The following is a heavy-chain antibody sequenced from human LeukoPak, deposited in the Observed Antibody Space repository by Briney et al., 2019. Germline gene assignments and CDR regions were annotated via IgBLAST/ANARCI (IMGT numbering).Heavy chain of an antibody. Sequence: GRSLRLSCAASGFTFSSYTMQWVRQAPGKGLERVAFISSDGSNKYYADSVKGRFTISRDNSKNTLYVQMNSLRAEDTAVYYCARGEYSSGWYYFDYWGQGTLVTVSS. CDR1: GFTFSSYT. D-gene: IGHD6-19*01. CDR3: ARGEYSSGWYYFDY. J-gene: IGHJ4*02. V-gene: IGHV3-30-3*01. CDR2: ISSDGSNK.